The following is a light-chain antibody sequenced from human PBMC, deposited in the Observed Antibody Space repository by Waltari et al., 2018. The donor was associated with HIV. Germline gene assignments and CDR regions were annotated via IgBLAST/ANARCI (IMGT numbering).Light chain of an antibody. V-gene: IGKV4-1*01. CDR1: QSVLYSSNNKNY. CDR3: QAYYSTPPIT. CDR2: WAS. J-gene: IGKJ3*01. Sequence: DIVMTQSPDSLAVSLGERATINCKSSQSVLYSSNNKNYLAWYQQKPGQPPKLLIYWASTRESGVPDRFSGSGSGTDFTLNISRLPAEDLAVYYCQAYYSTPPITFGPGTKVEIK.